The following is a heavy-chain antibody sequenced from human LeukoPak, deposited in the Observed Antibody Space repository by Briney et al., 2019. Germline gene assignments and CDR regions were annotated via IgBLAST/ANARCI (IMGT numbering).Heavy chain of an antibody. D-gene: IGHD6-13*01. CDR2: IYSGGST. Sequence: PGGSLRLSCAASGFTVSSNYMSWVRQAPGKGLEWVSVIYSGGSTYYADSVKGRFTISRDNSKNTLYLQMNSLRAEDTAVYYCAKIRTIAAAELLDPWGQGTLVTVSS. CDR1: GFTVSSNY. J-gene: IGHJ5*02. CDR3: AKIRTIAAAELLDP. V-gene: IGHV3-53*01.